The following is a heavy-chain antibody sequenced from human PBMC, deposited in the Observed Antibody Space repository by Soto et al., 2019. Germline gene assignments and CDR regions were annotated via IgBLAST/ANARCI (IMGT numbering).Heavy chain of an antibody. D-gene: IGHD3-10*02. J-gene: IGHJ4*02. CDR3: AKKLDYDDLGLGKFDY. CDR2: ISGSGGST. Sequence: GGSLRLSCAASGFTFSSYAMSWVRQAPGKGLEWVSAISGSGGSTYYADSVKGRFTISRGNSKNTLYLQMNSLRAEDTAVYYCAKKLDYDDLGLGKFDYWGQGTLVTVS. CDR1: GFTFSSYA. V-gene: IGHV3-23*01.